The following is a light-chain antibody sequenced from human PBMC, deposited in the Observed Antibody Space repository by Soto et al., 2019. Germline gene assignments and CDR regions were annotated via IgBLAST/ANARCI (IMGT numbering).Light chain of an antibody. CDR2: DTS. CDR3: QQRSNWPRYT. Sequence: EIVLTQSPATLSLSPGERATLSCRASQSVSSYLAWYQQQPGQAPRLLIYDTSNRATGIPGRFSGSGSGTDFTLSISSLEPEDFAVYYCQQRSNWPRYTFGQGTKLEI. J-gene: IGKJ2*01. CDR1: QSVSSY. V-gene: IGKV3-11*01.